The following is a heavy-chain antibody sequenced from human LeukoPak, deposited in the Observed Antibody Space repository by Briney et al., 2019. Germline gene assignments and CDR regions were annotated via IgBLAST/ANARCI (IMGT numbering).Heavy chain of an antibody. Sequence: SETLSLTCTVSGGSISSSSYYWGWIRQPPGKGLEWIGSIYYSGSTYYNPSLKSRVTISVDTSKNQFSLKLSSVTAADTAVYCCARTNMLTGADRIHWYFDLWGRGTLVTVSS. CDR3: ARTNMLTGADRIHWYFDL. J-gene: IGHJ2*01. CDR1: GGSISSSSYY. D-gene: IGHD7-27*01. V-gene: IGHV4-39*01. CDR2: IYYSGST.